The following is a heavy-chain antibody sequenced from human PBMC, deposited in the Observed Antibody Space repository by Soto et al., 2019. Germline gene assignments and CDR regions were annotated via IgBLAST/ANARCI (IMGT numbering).Heavy chain of an antibody. CDR2: IVVGSGNT. CDR3: AADLCTNGVCYDY. J-gene: IGHJ4*02. CDR1: GFTFTSSA. V-gene: IGHV1-58*01. Sequence: SVKVSCKASGFTFTSSAVQWVRQARGQRLEWIGWIVVGSGNTNYAQKFQERVTITRDMSTSTAYMGLSSLRSEDTAVYYCAADLCTNGVCYDYWGQGTLVTVSS. D-gene: IGHD2-8*01.